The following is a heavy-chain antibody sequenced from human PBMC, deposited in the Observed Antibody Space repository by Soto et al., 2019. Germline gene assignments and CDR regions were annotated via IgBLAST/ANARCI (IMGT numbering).Heavy chain of an antibody. CDR1: GFSFTSAW. CDR3: TTCRGGSASVPGAY. CDR2: IKTNIDGGAT. V-gene: IGHV3-15*07. D-gene: IGHD3-10*01. J-gene: IGHJ4*02. Sequence: EVQLVESGGGLVQPGGSLRLSCAASGFSFTSAWMNWVRQIPGKGLEWVGRIKTNIDGGATDYSAPVKGRFTISRDDAKDRVYLQMNRLKTEDTAVYNGTTCRGGSASVPGAYWGQGAKVTVSS.